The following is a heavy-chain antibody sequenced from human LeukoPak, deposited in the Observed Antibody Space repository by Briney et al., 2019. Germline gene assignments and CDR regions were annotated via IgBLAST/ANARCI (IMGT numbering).Heavy chain of an antibody. D-gene: IGHD6-13*01. V-gene: IGHV3-23*01. CDR1: GFTFSNYG. CDR3: AKDVRAATGASGYY. Sequence: GGSLRLSCVASGFTFSNYGMGWVRQAPGKGLQWVSTISGSGVSTYYADSVKGRFTISRDNSRNTLYLQTNSLRAEDSAIYYCAKDVRAATGASGYYWGQGTLVTVSS. J-gene: IGHJ4*02. CDR2: ISGSGVST.